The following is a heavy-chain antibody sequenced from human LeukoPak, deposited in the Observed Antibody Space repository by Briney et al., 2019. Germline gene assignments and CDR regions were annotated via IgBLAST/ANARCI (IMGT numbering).Heavy chain of an antibody. D-gene: IGHD6-19*01. J-gene: IGHJ5*02. CDR2: IYPGDSDT. Sequence: GESLKISRKGSGYSFTSYWIGWVRQMPGKGLVWMGIIYPGDSDTRYSPSFQGQVTISADKSISTAYLQWSSLKASDTAMYYCAIKGGPSSGWYEGDWFDPWGQGTLVTVSS. V-gene: IGHV5-51*01. CDR3: AIKGGPSSGWYEGDWFDP. CDR1: GYSFTSYW.